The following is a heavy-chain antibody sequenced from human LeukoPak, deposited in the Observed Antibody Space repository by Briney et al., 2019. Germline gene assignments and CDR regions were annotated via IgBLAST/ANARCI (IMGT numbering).Heavy chain of an antibody. D-gene: IGHD2-2*01. V-gene: IGHV3-11*01. J-gene: IGHJ4*02. CDR3: AKDTGGGGVVVPAGPFDY. Sequence: PGGSLRLSCAASGFTFSDYYMSWIRQAPGKGLEWVSYISSSGSSIYYADSVKGRFTISRDNAKNSLYLQMNSLRAEDTALYYCAKDTGGGGVVVPAGPFDYWGLGTLVTVSS. CDR2: ISSSGSSI. CDR1: GFTFSDYY.